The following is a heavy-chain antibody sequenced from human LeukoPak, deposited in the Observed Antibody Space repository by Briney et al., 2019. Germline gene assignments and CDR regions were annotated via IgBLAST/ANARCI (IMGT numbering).Heavy chain of an antibody. CDR2: ISSSGSTI. D-gene: IGHD1-26*01. CDR3: AREGEGYYYMDV. V-gene: IGHV3-48*04. Sequence: TGGSLRLSCAASGFSFNIHGMNWVRQAPGKGLEWVSYISSSGSTIYYADSVKGRFTISRDNAKNSLYLQMNSLRAEDTAVYYCAREGEGYYYMDVWGKGTTVTISS. J-gene: IGHJ6*03. CDR1: GFSFNIHG.